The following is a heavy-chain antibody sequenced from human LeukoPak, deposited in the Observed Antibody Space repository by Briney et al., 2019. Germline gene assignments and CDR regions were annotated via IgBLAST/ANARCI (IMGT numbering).Heavy chain of an antibody. CDR3: ARVTGYMIEDYFDY. CDR1: GGSFSGSYY. CDR2: IYTSGST. D-gene: IGHD3-22*01. V-gene: IGHV4-61*02. Sequence: SETLSLTCAVYGGSFSGSYYWSWIRQPAGKGLEWIGRIYTSGSTNYNPSLKSRVTISVDTSKNQFSLKLSSVTAADTAVYYCARVTGYMIEDYFDYWGQGTLVTVSS. J-gene: IGHJ4*02.